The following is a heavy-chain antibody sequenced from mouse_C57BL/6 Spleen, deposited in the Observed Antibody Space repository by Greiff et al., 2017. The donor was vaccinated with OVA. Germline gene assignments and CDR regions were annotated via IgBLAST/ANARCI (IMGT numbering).Heavy chain of an antibody. CDR1: GFTFTDYY. V-gene: IGHV7-3*01. CDR2: IRNKANGYTT. D-gene: IGHD4-1*02. Sequence: EVKLVESGGGLVQPGGSLSLSCAASGFTFTDYYMSWVRQPPGKALEWLGFIRNKANGYTTEYSASVKGRFTISRDNSQSILYLQMNALRAEDSATYYCARYSNWEGFDYWGQGTTLTVSS. J-gene: IGHJ2*01. CDR3: ARYSNWEGFDY.